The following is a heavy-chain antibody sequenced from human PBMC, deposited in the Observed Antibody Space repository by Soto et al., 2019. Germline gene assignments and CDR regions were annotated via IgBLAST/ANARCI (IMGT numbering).Heavy chain of an antibody. V-gene: IGHV1-8*01. CDR2: MNPNSGNT. CDR1: GYTFTSYD. D-gene: IGHD3-3*01. J-gene: IGHJ6*03. Sequence: ASVKVSCKASGYTFTSYDINWVRQATGQGLEWMGWMNPNSGNTGYAQKFQGRVTMTRNTSISTAYMELSSLRSEDTAVYYCARGTSYDFWSVSYYYYMDVWGKGTTVTVSS. CDR3: ARGTSYDFWSVSYYYYMDV.